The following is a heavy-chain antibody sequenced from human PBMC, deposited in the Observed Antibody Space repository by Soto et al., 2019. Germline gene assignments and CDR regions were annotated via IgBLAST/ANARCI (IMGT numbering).Heavy chain of an antibody. J-gene: IGHJ4*02. CDR3: VREDGKVGTNSAFDY. CDR1: GLTFSTYT. V-gene: IGHV3-21*01. Sequence: VGSLRLSCASPGLTFSTYTMNWVRQAPGKGLEWVSSINGRGNYIYYAESVKGRFTISRDNAKNSLYLQMDRLRAEDTALYYCVREDGKVGTNSAFDYWGLGALVTVSS. D-gene: IGHD1-26*01. CDR2: INGRGNYI.